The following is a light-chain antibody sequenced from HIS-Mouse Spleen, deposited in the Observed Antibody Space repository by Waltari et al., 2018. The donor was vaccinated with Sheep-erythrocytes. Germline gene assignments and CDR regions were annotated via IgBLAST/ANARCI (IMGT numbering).Light chain of an antibody. CDR1: SSDVGSYNL. CDR3: CSYAGSSTPWV. Sequence: QSALTPPASVSGSPGQSITISCTGTSSDVGSYNLVSWYQQHPVKAPKLMIYEGSKRPSGVSNRFSGSKSGNTASLTISGLQAEDEADYYCCSYAGSSTPWVFGGGTKLTVL. J-gene: IGLJ3*02. CDR2: EGS. V-gene: IGLV2-23*01.